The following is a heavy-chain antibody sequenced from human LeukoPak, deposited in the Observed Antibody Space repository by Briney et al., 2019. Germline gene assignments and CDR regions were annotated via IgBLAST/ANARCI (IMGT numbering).Heavy chain of an antibody. CDR1: GYAFNIYD. CDR3: AVHLPGDYLDR. CDR2: MNPDSGDT. V-gene: IGHV1-8*01. Sequence: GASVKVSCKASGYAFNIYDINWVRQATGQGLEWTGWMNPDSGDTGFAQKFQGRVTMTRNTSITTAYMELSSLRFEDTAVYYCAVHLPGDYLDRWGQGTLVTVSS. J-gene: IGHJ4*02.